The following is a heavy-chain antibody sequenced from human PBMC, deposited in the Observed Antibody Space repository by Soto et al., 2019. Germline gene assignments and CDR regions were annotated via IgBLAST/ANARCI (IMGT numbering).Heavy chain of an antibody. CDR2: IYPGDSDT. Sequence: HGESLKISCKGSGYSFTSYWIGWVRQMPGKGLEWMGIIYPGDSDTRYSPSFQGQVTISADKSISTAYLQWSSLKASDTAMYYCARPAYCGGDCYSAPYDYWGQGTLVTVSS. CDR1: GYSFTSYW. V-gene: IGHV5-51*01. J-gene: IGHJ4*02. D-gene: IGHD2-21*02. CDR3: ARPAYCGGDCYSAPYDY.